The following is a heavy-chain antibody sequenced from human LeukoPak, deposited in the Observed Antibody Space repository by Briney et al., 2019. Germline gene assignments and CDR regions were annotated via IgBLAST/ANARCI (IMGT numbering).Heavy chain of an antibody. CDR1: GGSISSYY. CDR2: IYYSGST. J-gene: IGHJ4*02. CDR3: ARAFGFTYYFDY. Sequence: PSETLSLTCTVSGGSISSYYWSWIRQPPGKGLEWIGYIYYSGSTYYNPSLKSRVTISVDTSKNQFSLKLSSVTAADTAVYYCARAFGFTYYFDYWGQGTLVTVSS. D-gene: IGHD3-10*01. V-gene: IGHV4-59*08.